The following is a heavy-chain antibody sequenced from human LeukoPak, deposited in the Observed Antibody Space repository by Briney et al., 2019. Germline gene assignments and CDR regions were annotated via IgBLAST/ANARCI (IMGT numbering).Heavy chain of an antibody. Sequence: GASVKVSCKASGYTFTGYYMHWVRQAPGQGLEWMGLINPNSGGTNYAQKFQGRVTMTRDTSISTAYMELSRLRSDDTAVYYCARSLGYCSSTSCSMTVWGQGTTVTVSS. CDR1: GYTFTGYY. V-gene: IGHV1-2*02. CDR3: ARSLGYCSSTSCSMTV. D-gene: IGHD2-2*01. CDR2: INPNSGGT. J-gene: IGHJ6*02.